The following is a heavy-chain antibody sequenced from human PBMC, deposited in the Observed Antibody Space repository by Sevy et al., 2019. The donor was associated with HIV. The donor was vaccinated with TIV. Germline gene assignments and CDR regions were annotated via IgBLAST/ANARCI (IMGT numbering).Heavy chain of an antibody. CDR3: AKDLGAHYYYGMDV. J-gene: IGHJ6*02. V-gene: IGHV3-30*18. Sequence: EGSLRLSCAAFGFTFSGFGMHWVHQAPGKVLEWVALIAYDGSNKYYADSVKGRFTISRDKSKNTLYLQMNSLRAEDTAVYYCAKDLGAHYYYGMDVWGQGTTVTVSS. CDR1: GFTFSGFG. CDR2: IAYDGSNK. D-gene: IGHD1-26*01.